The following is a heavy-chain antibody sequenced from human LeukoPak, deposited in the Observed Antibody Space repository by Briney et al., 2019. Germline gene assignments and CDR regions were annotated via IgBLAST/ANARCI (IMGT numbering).Heavy chain of an antibody. V-gene: IGHV4-30-4*01. D-gene: IGHD4-17*01. CDR1: GDSISSGDYY. Sequence: SETLSLTCTVSGDSISSGDYYWTWIRQPPGKGLEWIGYIYYSGSTYYNPSLKSRITISVDTSKNQFSLKLSSVTAADTAVYYCALSTTRVTTRTLDYWGQGTLVTVSS. CDR3: ALSTTRVTTRTLDY. CDR2: IYYSGST. J-gene: IGHJ4*02.